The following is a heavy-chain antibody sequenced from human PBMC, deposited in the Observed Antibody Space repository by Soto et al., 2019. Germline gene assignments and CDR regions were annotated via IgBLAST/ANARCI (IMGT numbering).Heavy chain of an antibody. J-gene: IGHJ5*02. CDR3: ARARITGTSFYLVGCYDP. D-gene: IGHD1-7*01. Sequence: QITLKESGPTLVKPMQPLTLTCSVSGFSLATSGAGVAWIRQPPGKALEWLALVYWDDEKRYNPSLKNRLTVTRDDCKHPVGLTMPNTDPVDTARYCCARARITGTSFYLVGCYDPCGQGAVATVSP. CDR1: GFSLATSGAG. V-gene: IGHV2-5*02. CDR2: VYWDDEK.